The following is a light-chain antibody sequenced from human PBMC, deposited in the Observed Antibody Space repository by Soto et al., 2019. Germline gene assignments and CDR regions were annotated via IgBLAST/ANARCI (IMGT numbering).Light chain of an antibody. V-gene: IGLV2-14*02. J-gene: IGLJ1*01. CDR3: SLYTSENTYV. Sequence: QSALTQPASVSGSPGQSITISCTGTSSDVATYNLVSWYQQRPGTAPQLIIYEASNRPSGVPDRFSGSKSGNTASLTISGLQAADEVDYYCSLYTSENTYVFGTGTKLTVL. CDR1: SSDVATYNL. CDR2: EAS.